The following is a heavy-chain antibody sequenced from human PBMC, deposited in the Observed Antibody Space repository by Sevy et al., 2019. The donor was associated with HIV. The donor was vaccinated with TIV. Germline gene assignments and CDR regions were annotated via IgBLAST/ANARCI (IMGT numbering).Heavy chain of an antibody. CDR3: ARGKHVSDYYGSFDY. CDR1: GLSVSDNF. D-gene: IGHD3-3*01. CDR2: IYIGHNT. J-gene: IGHJ4*02. Sequence: GESLKISCAASGLSVSDNFMSWVRQAPGKGLEWVSVIYIGHNTYYADSVKGRFTISRDNAKNTLYLQMNSLGVEDTAVYYCARGKHVSDYYGSFDYWGQGTLVTVSS. V-gene: IGHV3-53*01.